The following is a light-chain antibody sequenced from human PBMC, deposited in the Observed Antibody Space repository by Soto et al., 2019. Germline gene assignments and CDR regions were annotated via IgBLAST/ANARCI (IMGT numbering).Light chain of an antibody. Sequence: QSVLTQPPSVSAAPGQKVPISCWGHRSNIGNNYVSWYQQLPGTAPKLLIYENNKRPSGIPDRFSGSKSGTSATLGITGLQTGDEADYYCGTWDSSLSALFGGGTKLTVL. V-gene: IGLV1-51*02. CDR3: GTWDSSLSAL. CDR2: ENN. CDR1: RSNIGNNY. J-gene: IGLJ2*01.